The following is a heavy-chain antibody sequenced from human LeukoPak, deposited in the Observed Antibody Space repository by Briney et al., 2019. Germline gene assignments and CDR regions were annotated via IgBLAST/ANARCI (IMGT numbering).Heavy chain of an antibody. J-gene: IGHJ4*02. CDR1: GYTFTGYY. CDR3: ARGRRGGGYLYYFDY. D-gene: IGHD5-12*01. Sequence: ASVKVSCKASGYTFTGYYVHWVRQAPGQGLEWMGWINPNSGGTNYAQKFQGRVTMTRDTSISTAYMELSRLRSDDTAVYYCARGRRGGGYLYYFDYWGQGTLVTVSS. CDR2: INPNSGGT. V-gene: IGHV1-2*02.